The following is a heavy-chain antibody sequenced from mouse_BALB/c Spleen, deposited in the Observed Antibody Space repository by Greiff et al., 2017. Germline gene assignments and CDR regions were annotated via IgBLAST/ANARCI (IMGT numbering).Heavy chain of an antibody. Sequence: DVMLVESGGGLVQPGGSRKLSCAASGFTFSSFGMHWVRQAPEKGLEWVAYISSGSSTIYYADTVKGRFTISRDNPKNTLFLQMTSLRSEDTAMYYCAREGTTATGFAYWGQGTLVTVSA. CDR1: GFTFSSFG. CDR3: AREGTTATGFAY. J-gene: IGHJ3*01. CDR2: ISSGSSTI. D-gene: IGHD1-2*01. V-gene: IGHV5-17*02.